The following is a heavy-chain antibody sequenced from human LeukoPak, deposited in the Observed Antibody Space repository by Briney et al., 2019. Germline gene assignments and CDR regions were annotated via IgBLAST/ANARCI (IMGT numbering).Heavy chain of an antibody. V-gene: IGHV3-30*18. CDR3: AKTRGVAVAGTEGVFDY. CDR2: ISYDGSNK. J-gene: IGHJ4*02. D-gene: IGHD6-19*01. Sequence: PGGSLRLSCAASGFTFSSYGMHWVRQAPGKGLEWVAVISYDGSNKYYADSVKGRFTISRDNSKNTLYLQMNSLRAEDTAVYYCAKTRGVAVAGTEGVFDYWGQGTLVTVSS. CDR1: GFTFSSYG.